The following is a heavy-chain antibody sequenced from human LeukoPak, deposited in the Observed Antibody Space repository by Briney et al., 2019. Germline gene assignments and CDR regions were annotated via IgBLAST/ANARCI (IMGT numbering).Heavy chain of an antibody. V-gene: IGHV4-34*01. CDR1: GGSFSGYY. CDR3: ARGLQLLYYDY. CDR2: INHSGST. J-gene: IGHJ4*02. D-gene: IGHD5-18*01. Sequence: SETLSLTCAVYGGSFSGYYWSWIRQPPGKGLEWIGEINHSGSTNYNPSLKSRVTISVDTSKNQFSLKLSSVTAADTAVYYCARGLQLLYYDYWGQGTLVTVSS.